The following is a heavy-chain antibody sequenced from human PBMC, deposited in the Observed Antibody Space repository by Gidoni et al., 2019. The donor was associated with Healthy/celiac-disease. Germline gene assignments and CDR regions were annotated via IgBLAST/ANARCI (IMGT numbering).Heavy chain of an antibody. J-gene: IGHJ4*02. Sequence: QVQLVESGGGVVQPGRSLRLSCAAPGFTFSSYGKHGGRQAPGKGVGGVAVIWYDGSNKYYADAVKGRFTISRDNSKNRLYLQMNSLRAEDTAVYYCARAPTVTYLDYWGQGTLVTVSS. V-gene: IGHV3-33*01. CDR3: ARAPTVTYLDY. D-gene: IGHD4-17*01. CDR2: IWYDGSNK. CDR1: GFTFSSYG.